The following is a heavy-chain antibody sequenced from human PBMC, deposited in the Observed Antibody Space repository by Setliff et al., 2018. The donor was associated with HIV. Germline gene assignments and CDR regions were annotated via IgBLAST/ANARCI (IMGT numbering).Heavy chain of an antibody. D-gene: IGHD4-17*01. Sequence: SETLSLTCSVSGGSVGSGSYYWSWIRQSPGKGLEWLGYIYYSGSTTYNPSLKSRFIMSIDTSKNQFSLKLRSVTAADTAVYYCARDPPGYGDSNDYWGQGTLVTVSS. V-gene: IGHV4-61*01. CDR3: ARDPPGYGDSNDY. J-gene: IGHJ4*02. CDR1: GGSVGSGSYY. CDR2: IYYSGST.